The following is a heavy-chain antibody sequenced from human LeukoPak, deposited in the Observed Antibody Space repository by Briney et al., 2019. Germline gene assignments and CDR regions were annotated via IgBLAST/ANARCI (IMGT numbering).Heavy chain of an antibody. CDR3: AKDRPFYYFDY. Sequence: GGSLRLSCAASGITFSSYGMHWVRQAPGKGLEWVAVISYDGSNKYYADSVKGRFTISRDNSKNTLYLQMNSLRAEDTAVYYCAKDRPFYYFDYWGQGTLVTVSS. V-gene: IGHV3-30*18. CDR1: GITFSSYG. J-gene: IGHJ4*02. D-gene: IGHD3-16*01. CDR2: ISYDGSNK.